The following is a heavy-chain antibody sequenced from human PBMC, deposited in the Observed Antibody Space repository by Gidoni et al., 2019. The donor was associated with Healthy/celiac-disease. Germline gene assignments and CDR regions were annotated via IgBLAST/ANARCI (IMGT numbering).Heavy chain of an antibody. CDR3: AKVMEGTIGVTRQYYYYGMDV. CDR2: ISGSGGST. D-gene: IGHD3-16*01. Sequence: EVQLLESGGGLVHPGGSLRLSCAASGFTFSSYAMSWVRQAPGKGLEWVSAISGSGGSTYYADSVKGRFTISRDNSKNTLYLQMNSLRAEDTAVYYCAKVMEGTIGVTRQYYYYGMDVWGQGTTVTVSS. V-gene: IGHV3-23*01. CDR1: GFTFSSYA. J-gene: IGHJ6*02.